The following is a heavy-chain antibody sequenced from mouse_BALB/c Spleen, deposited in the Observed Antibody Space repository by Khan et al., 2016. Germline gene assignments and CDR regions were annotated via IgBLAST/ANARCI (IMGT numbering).Heavy chain of an antibody. D-gene: IGHD2-1*01. V-gene: IGHV3-2*02. CDR1: GYSITSDYA. Sequence: EVQLQESGPGLVKPSQSLSPTCTVTGYSITSDYAWNWIRQFPGNKLEWMGYISYSGSTSYNPSLKSRISITRDTSKNQFFLQLNSVTTEDTATYYCASYYGNYYAMAYWGQGTSVTVSS. J-gene: IGHJ4*01. CDR3: ASYYGNYYAMAY. CDR2: ISYSGST.